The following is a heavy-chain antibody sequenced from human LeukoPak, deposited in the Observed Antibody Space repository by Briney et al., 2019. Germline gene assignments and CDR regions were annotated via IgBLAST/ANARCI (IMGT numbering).Heavy chain of an antibody. CDR2: IYGGGSI. V-gene: IGHV3-53*01. D-gene: IGHD1-26*01. CDR3: AREGGGADKGMDV. Sequence: GGSLRLSCAASGFILSSYSMNWVRQAPGKGLEWVSIIYGGGSIYYADSVQGRFTISRDNSKNTLYLQMNALRAEDTAVYYCAREGGGADKGMDVWGQGTTVTVSS. CDR1: GFILSSYS. J-gene: IGHJ6*02.